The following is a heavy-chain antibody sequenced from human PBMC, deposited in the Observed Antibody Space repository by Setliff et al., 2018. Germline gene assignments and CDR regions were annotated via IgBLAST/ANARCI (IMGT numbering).Heavy chain of an antibody. J-gene: IGHJ6*02. D-gene: IGHD6-19*01. CDR2: ISSSSSYI. Sequence: PGGSLRLSCAASGFTFSSYSMNWVRQAPGKGLEWVSSISSSSSYIYYADSVKGRFTISRDNAKNSLYLQMNSLRAEDTAVYYCARGGLTGYSSGWYFDYYYGMDVWGQGTTVTVSS. CDR3: ARGGLTGYSSGWYFDYYYGMDV. V-gene: IGHV3-21*01. CDR1: GFTFSSYS.